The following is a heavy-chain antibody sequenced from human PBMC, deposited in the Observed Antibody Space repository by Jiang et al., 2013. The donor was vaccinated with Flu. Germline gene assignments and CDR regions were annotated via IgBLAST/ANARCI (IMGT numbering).Heavy chain of an antibody. V-gene: IGHV5-51*01. D-gene: IGHD3-16*01. CDR2: IYPGDSDT. Sequence: GAEVKKPGESLKISCKGSGYSFTSYWIGWVRQMPGKGLEWMGIIYPGDSDTRYSPSFQGQVTISADKSISTAYLQWSSLKASDTAMYYCARRIWGTVADLYYFDYWGQGTLVTVSS. J-gene: IGHJ4*02. CDR1: GYSFTSYW. CDR3: ARRIWGTVADLYYFDY.